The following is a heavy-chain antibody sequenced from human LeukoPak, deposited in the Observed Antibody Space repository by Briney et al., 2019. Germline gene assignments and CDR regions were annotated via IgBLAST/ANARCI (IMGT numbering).Heavy chain of an antibody. J-gene: IGHJ3*02. V-gene: IGHV3-9*01. CDR3: TREVQRWHSSCYRPTYALDI. CDR1: GFNFDDYA. Sequence: PGGALRLSCAASGFNFDDYAIHWVRQGPGKGLEWVAGICANGGFIRYGESVKGRFTISRDNPRNSVFLQMNFLRAEDTAMYFCTREVQRWHSSCYRPTYALDIWGQGKMVSVSS. D-gene: IGHD2-15*01. CDR2: ICANGGFI.